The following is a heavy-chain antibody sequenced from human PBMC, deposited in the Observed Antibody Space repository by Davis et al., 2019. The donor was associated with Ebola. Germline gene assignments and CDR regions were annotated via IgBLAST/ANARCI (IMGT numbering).Heavy chain of an antibody. CDR2: IYYSGST. J-gene: IGHJ5*02. CDR3: ARGVGAATRFDP. CDR1: GDSISSYY. D-gene: IGHD4-17*01. V-gene: IGHV4-59*12. Sequence: SETLSLTCTVSGDSISSYYCSWIRHLPGQGREWSGYIYYSGSTNYNPFLKSRVTISVDTSKNQFSLKLSSVTAADTAVYYCARGVGAATRFDPWGQGTLVTVSS.